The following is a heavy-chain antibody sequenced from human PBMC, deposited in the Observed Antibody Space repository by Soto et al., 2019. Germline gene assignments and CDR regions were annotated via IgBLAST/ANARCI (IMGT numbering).Heavy chain of an antibody. CDR3: ARSYYDSSGYSSPLFDD. D-gene: IGHD3-22*01. J-gene: IGHJ4*02. CDR1: GATFSHYP. V-gene: IGHV1-69*06. CDR2: IIPIFGTA. Sequence: SVKVSCKVSGATFSHYPSSWVRQAPGQGLEWMGGIIPIFGTANYSQKFQGRVTITSDKSTSTAYMELSSLRSEDPAVYYCARSYYDSSGYSSPLFDDWGQGTLVTISS.